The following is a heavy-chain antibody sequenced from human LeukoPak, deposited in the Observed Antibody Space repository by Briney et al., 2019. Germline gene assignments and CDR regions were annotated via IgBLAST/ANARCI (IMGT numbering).Heavy chain of an antibody. D-gene: IGHD5-12*01. Sequence: GGSLRLSCAASGFTFSDYYMSWIRQAPGKGLEWVSYISSSGSTIYYADSVKGRFTISRDNAKNSLYLQMNSLRAEDTAVYYCARDPKPTIGDAFDIWGQGTMVTVSS. V-gene: IGHV3-11*01. CDR3: ARDPKPTIGDAFDI. CDR1: GFTFSDYY. J-gene: IGHJ3*02. CDR2: ISSSGSTI.